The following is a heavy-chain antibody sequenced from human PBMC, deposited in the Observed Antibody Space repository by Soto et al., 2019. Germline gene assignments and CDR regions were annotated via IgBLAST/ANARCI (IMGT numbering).Heavy chain of an antibody. Sequence: SVKVSCKASGYTFSGYYMHWVRQAPGQGLEWMGGIIPIFGTANYAQKFQGRVTITADESTSTAYMELSSLRSEDTAVYYCARDWDYYDSSGPYPNWFDPWGQGTLVTVSS. CDR3: ARDWDYYDSSGPYPNWFDP. V-gene: IGHV1-69*13. CDR2: IIPIFGTA. CDR1: GYTFSGYY. J-gene: IGHJ5*02. D-gene: IGHD3-22*01.